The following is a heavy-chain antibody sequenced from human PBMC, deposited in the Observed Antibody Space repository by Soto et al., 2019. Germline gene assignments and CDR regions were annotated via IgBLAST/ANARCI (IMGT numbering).Heavy chain of an antibody. J-gene: IGHJ4*02. CDR2: IYYSGST. Sequence: QVQLQESGPGLVKPSETLSLTCTVSGGSISSYYWSWIRQPPGKGLEWIGYIYYSGSTNYNPSLKSRVTISVDTSKNQFSLKLSSVTAADTAVYYCASLSNIGRDYWGQGTLVTVSS. CDR1: GGSISSYY. CDR3: ASLSNIGRDY. V-gene: IGHV4-59*01.